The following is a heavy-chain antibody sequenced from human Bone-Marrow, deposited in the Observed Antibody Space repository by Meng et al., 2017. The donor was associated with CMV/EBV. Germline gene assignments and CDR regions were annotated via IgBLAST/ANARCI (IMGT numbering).Heavy chain of an antibody. Sequence: GGSLRLSCAASGFTFDDYGMSWVRQAPGKGLEWVSGINWNGGSTGYADSVKGRFTISRDNAKNSLYLQMNSLRAEDTSLYYCAQWKGSCSSTSCPWRWFDPWGQGTLVTVS. D-gene: IGHD2-2*01. J-gene: IGHJ5*02. CDR1: GFTFDDYG. CDR2: INWNGGST. CDR3: AQWKGSCSSTSCPWRWFDP. V-gene: IGHV3-20*04.